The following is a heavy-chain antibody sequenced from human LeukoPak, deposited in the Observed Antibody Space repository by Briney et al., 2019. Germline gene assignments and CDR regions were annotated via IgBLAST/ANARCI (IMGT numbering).Heavy chain of an antibody. CDR2: ISYDGSNK. CDR3: ARYAKFSSRGAFDI. Sequence: GGSLRLSCAASGFTFSSYGMHWVRQAPGMGLEWVAVISYDGSNKYYADSVKGRFTISRDNSKNTLYLQMSSLRAEDTAVYYCARYAKFSSRGAFDIWGQGTMVTVSS. CDR1: GFTFSSYG. V-gene: IGHV3-30*03. D-gene: IGHD6-13*01. J-gene: IGHJ3*02.